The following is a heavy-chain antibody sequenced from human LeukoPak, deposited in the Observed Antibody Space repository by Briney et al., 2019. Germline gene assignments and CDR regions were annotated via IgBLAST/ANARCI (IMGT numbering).Heavy chain of an antibody. CDR1: GFTFPTYW. V-gene: IGHV3-74*01. CDR2: MNHDGTIT. D-gene: IGHD3-10*01. J-gene: IGHJ4*02. CDR3: GRDYYGSIDF. Sequence: GGSLRLSCSASGFTFPTYWMIWVRQVPGEGLVYVSHMNHDGTITNYADSVTGRFTMSRDNARNTVFLQMDSLRAEDTAVYYCGRDYYGSIDFWGQGVLVTVSS.